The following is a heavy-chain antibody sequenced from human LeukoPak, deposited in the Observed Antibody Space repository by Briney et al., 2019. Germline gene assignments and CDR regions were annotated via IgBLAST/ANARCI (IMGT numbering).Heavy chain of an antibody. J-gene: IGHJ5*02. V-gene: IGHV4-38-2*02. Sequence: SETLSLTCSISGYSISSGYFWGWIRQPPGKGLEWIGNIHHDGITYYNPSLKSRVTISLDPSKNQFSLKLTSVAAADTALYHCARVHYYDASDYFTSNWFDPWGQGTLVTVSS. D-gene: IGHD3-22*01. CDR1: GYSISSGYF. CDR2: IHHDGIT. CDR3: ARVHYYDASDYFTSNWFDP.